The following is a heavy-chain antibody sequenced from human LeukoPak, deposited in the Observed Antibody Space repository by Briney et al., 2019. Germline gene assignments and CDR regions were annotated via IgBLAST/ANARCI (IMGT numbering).Heavy chain of an antibody. CDR2: IKQDGSVK. CDR3: ARDHA. V-gene: IGHV3-7*01. CDR1: GFTYSNYW. Sequence: GGSLRLSCAASGFTYSNYWMSWVRQAPGKGLEWVANIKQDGSVKYYVDSVKGRFTISRDNAKNSLYLQMNSLRAEGTAVYYCARDHAWGQGTLVSVSS. J-gene: IGHJ5*02.